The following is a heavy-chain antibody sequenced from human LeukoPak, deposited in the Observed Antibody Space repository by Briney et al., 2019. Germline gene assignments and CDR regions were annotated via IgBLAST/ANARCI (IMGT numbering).Heavy chain of an antibody. CDR2: IYYSGST. Sequence: PSETLSLTCTVSGGSISSSSYYWGWIRQPPGKGLEWIGSIYYSGSTYYNPSLKSRVTISVDTSKNQFSLKLSSVTAADTAVYYCARDHYDFAGFGRLGWFDPWGQGTLVTVSS. CDR3: ARDHYDFAGFGRLGWFDP. CDR1: GGSISSSSYY. J-gene: IGHJ5*02. D-gene: IGHD3-3*01. V-gene: IGHV4-39*07.